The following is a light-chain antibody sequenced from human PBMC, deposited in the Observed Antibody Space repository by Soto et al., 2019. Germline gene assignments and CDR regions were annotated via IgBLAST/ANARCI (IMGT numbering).Light chain of an antibody. J-gene: IGKJ1*01. CDR2: DAS. CDR1: QSVSSY. CDR3: QQRSNWPWT. Sequence: EIVLTQSPATLSLSPGERATLSYRASQSVSSYLAWYQQKPGQAPRLLIYDASNRATGIPARFSGSGSGTGFTLTISSLEPEDFAVYYCQQRSNWPWTFGQGTKV. V-gene: IGKV3-11*01.